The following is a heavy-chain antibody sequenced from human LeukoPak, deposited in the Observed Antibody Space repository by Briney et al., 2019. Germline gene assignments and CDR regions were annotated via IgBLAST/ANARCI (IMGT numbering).Heavy chain of an antibody. D-gene: IGHD4-17*01. CDR1: GFTFSNYG. Sequence: GGSLRLSCAASGFTFSNYGMHWVRQAPGKGLEWVGRIKSKSDGGTADYAAPVKGRFMISRDDSKNTLYLQMSSLRTEDTGVYYCTTEKELTVTTPTLFDYWGQGTLVTVSS. CDR3: TTEKELTVTTPTLFDY. CDR2: IKSKSDGGTA. V-gene: IGHV3-15*01. J-gene: IGHJ4*02.